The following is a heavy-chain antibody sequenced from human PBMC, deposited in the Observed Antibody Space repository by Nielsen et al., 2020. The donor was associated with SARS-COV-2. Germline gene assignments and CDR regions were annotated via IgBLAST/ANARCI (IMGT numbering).Heavy chain of an antibody. V-gene: IGHV4-39*07. CDR1: GGSISSSSYY. J-gene: IGHJ5*02. D-gene: IGHD7-27*01. CDR2: IYYSGST. Sequence: SETLSLTCTVSGGSISSSSYYWGWIRQPPGKGLEWIGSIYYSGSTNYNPSLKSRVTISVDTSKNQFSLKLSSVTAADTAVYYCARDLGPENWFDPWGQGTLVTVSS. CDR3: ARDLGPENWFDP.